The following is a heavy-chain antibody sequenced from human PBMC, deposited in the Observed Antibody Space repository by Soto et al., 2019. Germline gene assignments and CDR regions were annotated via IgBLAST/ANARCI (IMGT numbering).Heavy chain of an antibody. Sequence: PSETLSLTCSVSGGSISNSSYLWGWVRQPPGKGLQRIGSVSHIGSTNYNPSLKSRLTISVGTSKTQSSLRLDSVTAADTAVYYCSRIAVSGPRTGFDYWGQGILVTVSS. D-gene: IGHD6-19*01. CDR3: SRIAVSGPRTGFDY. CDR2: VSHIGST. J-gene: IGHJ4*02. CDR1: GGSISNSSYL. V-gene: IGHV4-39*01.